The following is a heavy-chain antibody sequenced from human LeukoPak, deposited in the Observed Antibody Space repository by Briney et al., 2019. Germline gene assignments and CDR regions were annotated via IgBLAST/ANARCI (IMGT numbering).Heavy chain of an antibody. D-gene: IGHD1-26*01. CDR3: ARAPGAGTYLDY. J-gene: IGHJ4*02. CDR1: GYTFTGYY. V-gene: IGHV1-2*02. Sequence: ASVKVSCKASGYTFTGYYLHWVRQAPGQGLEWMGWISPNSGETNSAQKFQGRGTMSRDTSINTAYMELSRLTSDDTAVYYCARAPGAGTYLDYWGQGTLVTVSS. CDR2: ISPNSGET.